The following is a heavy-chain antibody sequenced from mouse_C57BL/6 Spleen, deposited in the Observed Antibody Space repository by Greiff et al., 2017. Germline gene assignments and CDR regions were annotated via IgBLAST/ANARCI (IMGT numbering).Heavy chain of an antibody. J-gene: IGHJ3*01. CDR1: GYTFTSYG. CDR2: IYPRSGNT. V-gene: IGHV1-81*01. D-gene: IGHD2-4*01. Sequence: VQLQQSGAELARPGASVKLSCKASGYTFTSYGISWVKQRTGQGLEWIGEIYPRSGNTYYNEKFKGKATLTADKSSSTAYMELRSLTSEDSAVYFCARGGSYDYDEAWFAYWGQGTLVTVSA. CDR3: ARGGSYDYDEAWFAY.